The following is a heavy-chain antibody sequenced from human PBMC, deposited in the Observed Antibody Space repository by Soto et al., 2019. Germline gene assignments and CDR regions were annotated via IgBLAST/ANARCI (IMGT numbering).Heavy chain of an antibody. Sequence: QVQLQQWGAGLLKPSETLSLTCAVYGGSFSGYYWSWIRQPPGKGLAWIGEINHSGSTNYNPSLKGQVTISVDTSKNQFSLKLSSVAAADTAVYYCARDRFDRSSWYPPSLRARGSNWFDPWGQGTLVTVSS. CDR3: ARDRFDRSSWYPPSLRARGSNWFDP. CDR1: GGSFSGYY. CDR2: INHSGST. J-gene: IGHJ5*02. V-gene: IGHV4-34*01. D-gene: IGHD6-13*01.